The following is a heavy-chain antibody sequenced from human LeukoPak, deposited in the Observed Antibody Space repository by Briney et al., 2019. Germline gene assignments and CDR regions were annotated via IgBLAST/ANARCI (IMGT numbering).Heavy chain of an antibody. CDR1: GGTFSSYA. J-gene: IGHJ5*02. V-gene: IGHV1-69*06. CDR2: IIPIFGTA. D-gene: IGHD3-16*01. Sequence: GASVKVSCKASGGTFSSYAISWVRQAPGQGLEWMGGIIPIFGTANYAQKFQGRVTITADKSTRTAYMELSSLRSEDTAVYYCARGGSPYPGVGVMDSNWFDPWGQGTLVTVSS. CDR3: ARGGSPYPGVGVMDSNWFDP.